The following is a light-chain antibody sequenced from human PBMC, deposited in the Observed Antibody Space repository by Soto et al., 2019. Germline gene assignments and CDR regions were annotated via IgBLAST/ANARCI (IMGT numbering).Light chain of an antibody. CDR2: GAS. V-gene: IGKV3-15*01. CDR1: QSINSH. J-gene: IGKJ1*01. CDR3: QQYITLLWT. Sequence: VVMTQSPATLSVSPGERVTLSCRASQSINSHLAWYQQKPGQAPWLLIHGASTRATGIPARFSGSGFVTEFSLSISSLQADDLAVYYCQQYITLLWTFGQGTKVEI.